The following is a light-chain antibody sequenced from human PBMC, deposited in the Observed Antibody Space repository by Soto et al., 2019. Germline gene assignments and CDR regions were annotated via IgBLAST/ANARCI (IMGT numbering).Light chain of an antibody. J-gene: IGKJ2*01. CDR2: GAT. CDR3: QQYGNSPS. Sequence: VFTQSPGILSLSPGDRATLSCRSSQRVSGYSLAWYQQKPGQAPRVLFYGATTRATGVTDRFSANGSGAEFTLTISMIETGAFGLYNCQQYGNSPSFVPGTKLEIK. V-gene: IGKV3-20*01. CDR1: QRVSGYS.